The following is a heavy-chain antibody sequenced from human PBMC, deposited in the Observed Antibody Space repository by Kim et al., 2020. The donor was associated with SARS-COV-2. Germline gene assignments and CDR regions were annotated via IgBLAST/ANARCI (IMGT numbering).Heavy chain of an antibody. CDR3: ARESRIGSSGPGY. J-gene: IGHJ4*02. Sequence: GGSLRLSCAASGFTFSSYSMNWVRQAPGKGLEWVSSISSSSSYIYYADSVKGRFTISRDNAKNSLYLQMNSLRAEDTAVYYCARESRIGSSGPGYWGQGTLVTVSS. D-gene: IGHD6-19*01. CDR1: GFTFSSYS. CDR2: ISSSSSYI. V-gene: IGHV3-21*01.